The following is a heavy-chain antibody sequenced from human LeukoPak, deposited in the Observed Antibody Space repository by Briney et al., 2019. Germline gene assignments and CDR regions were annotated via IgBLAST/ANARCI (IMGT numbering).Heavy chain of an antibody. CDR2: IYPGDSDT. CDR3: ARQPTPYCSGGSCYSDYYFDY. CDR1: GYSFTSHW. V-gene: IGHV5-51*01. D-gene: IGHD2-15*01. Sequence: GESLKISCKGSGYSFTSHWIGWVRQMPGKGLEWMGIIYPGDSDTRYSPSFQGQVTISADKSISTAYLQWSSLKASDTAMYYCARQPTPYCSGGSCYSDYYFDYWGQGTLVTVSS. J-gene: IGHJ4*02.